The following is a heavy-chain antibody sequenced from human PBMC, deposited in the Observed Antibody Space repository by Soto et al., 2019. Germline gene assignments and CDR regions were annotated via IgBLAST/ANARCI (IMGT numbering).Heavy chain of an antibody. CDR2: INHSGST. CDR1: GGSFSGYY. J-gene: IGHJ6*03. Sequence: SETLSLTCAVYGGSFSGYYWSWIRQPPGKGLEWIGEINHSGSTNYNPSLKSRVTISVDTSKNQFSLKLSSVTAADTAVYYCARGVTIFGNINYYYYYMDVWGKGTTVTVSS. CDR3: ARGVTIFGNINYYYYYMDV. V-gene: IGHV4-34*01. D-gene: IGHD3-3*01.